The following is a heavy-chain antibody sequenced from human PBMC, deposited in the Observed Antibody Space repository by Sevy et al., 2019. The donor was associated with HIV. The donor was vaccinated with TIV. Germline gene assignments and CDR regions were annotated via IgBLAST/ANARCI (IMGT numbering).Heavy chain of an antibody. CDR2: ISTSGDTI. V-gene: IGHV3-48*03. CDR1: GFTFSDYQ. CDR3: APGSLS. Sequence: GGSLRLSCAASGFTFSDYQMNWVRQAPGKGLEWVSYISTSGDTIYYADSVEGRFTISRDNAKYSLYLQMSSLRVEDTAIYYCAPGSLSWGQGTLVTVSS. D-gene: IGHD3-10*01. J-gene: IGHJ5*02.